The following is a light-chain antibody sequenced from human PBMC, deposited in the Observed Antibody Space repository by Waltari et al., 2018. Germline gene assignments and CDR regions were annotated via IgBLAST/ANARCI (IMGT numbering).Light chain of an antibody. Sequence: QSVLTQPPSASGPPGHSVTIPCSGSSSIIGTNDVCLYHHLPETAPNLLLYRNNQRPSGVPDRFSGSKSCTSASLAISGLRSEDEADYYCAAWDDSLSGWVFGGGTKLTVL. V-gene: IGLV1-47*01. CDR1: SSIIGTND. CDR2: RNN. J-gene: IGLJ2*01. CDR3: AAWDDSLSGWV.